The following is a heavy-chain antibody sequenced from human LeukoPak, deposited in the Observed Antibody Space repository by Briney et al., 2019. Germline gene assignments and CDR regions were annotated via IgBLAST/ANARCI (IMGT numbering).Heavy chain of an antibody. J-gene: IGHJ6*02. D-gene: IGHD1-14*01. CDR2: ISGSGGST. CDR1: GFTFSSYA. Sequence: GGSLRLSCAASGFTFSSYAMSWVRQAPGKGLEWVSAISGSGGSTYYADSVKGRFTISRDNSKNTLFLQVNSLRAEDTAVYYCAKVRTYFYHGLDVWGQGTTVTVSS. V-gene: IGHV3-23*01. CDR3: AKVRTYFYHGLDV.